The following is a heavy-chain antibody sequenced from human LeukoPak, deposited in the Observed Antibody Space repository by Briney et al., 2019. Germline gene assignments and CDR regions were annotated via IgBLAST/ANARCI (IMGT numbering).Heavy chain of an antibody. CDR1: GGSISSYY. Sequence: SETLSLTCTVSGGSISSYYWSWIRQPPGKGLEWIGYISYSGSTNYNPSLRSRVTISVDTSKNQFSLKLSSVTAANTAVYYCAKDLTYGNFDYWGQGTLVTVSS. D-gene: IGHD1-14*01. V-gene: IGHV4-59*01. J-gene: IGHJ4*02. CDR3: AKDLTYGNFDY. CDR2: ISYSGST.